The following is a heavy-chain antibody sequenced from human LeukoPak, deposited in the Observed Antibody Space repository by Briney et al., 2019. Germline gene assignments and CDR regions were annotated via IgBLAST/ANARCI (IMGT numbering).Heavy chain of an antibody. CDR2: ISDGVGKT. V-gene: IGHV3-23*01. CDR1: GFTFSSYA. Sequence: PGGSQRLSCAASGFTFSSYAMSWARQTPGKGLQWVSGISDGVGKTYYAHSVKGRFTISRDNSKNTLYLQMDSLRAEDTAVYYCAKEGAAAGLPYFDSWGQGNLLTVSS. CDR3: AKEGAAAGLPYFDS. J-gene: IGHJ4*02. D-gene: IGHD6-13*01.